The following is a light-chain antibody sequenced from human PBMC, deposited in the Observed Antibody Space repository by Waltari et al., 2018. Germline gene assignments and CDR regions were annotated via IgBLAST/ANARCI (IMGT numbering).Light chain of an antibody. CDR1: QDISSW. CDR3: QQANSFPRT. J-gene: IGKJ1*01. V-gene: IGKV1-12*01. CDR2: AAS. Sequence: DIQMTQSPSSVSASVGDRVTITCRASQDISSWLAWYQQKPGKAPEVLIYAASSLQSGVPSRFSGSGSGTDFTLTISSLLPEDFATYYCQQANSFPRTFGQGTKVEFK.